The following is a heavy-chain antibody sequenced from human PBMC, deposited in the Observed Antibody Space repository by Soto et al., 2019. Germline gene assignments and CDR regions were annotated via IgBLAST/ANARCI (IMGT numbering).Heavy chain of an antibody. CDR1: GFTFSNYG. D-gene: IGHD1-26*01. CDR2: LPEIGTNT. Sequence: PGGSLRLSCAASGFTFSNYGMSWVRQAPGKGLEWVSALPEIGTNTYYADSVKGRFTISRDNSKNTLFLQINNLRAGDTAVYYCAKKRGVGATWYFDYWGQGPLVTVSS. CDR3: AKKRGVGATWYFDY. J-gene: IGHJ4*02. V-gene: IGHV3-23*01.